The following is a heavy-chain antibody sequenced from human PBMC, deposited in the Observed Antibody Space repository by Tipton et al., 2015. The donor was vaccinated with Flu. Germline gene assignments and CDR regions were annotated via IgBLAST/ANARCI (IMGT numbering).Heavy chain of an antibody. CDR1: GYKFSTYG. Sequence: QLVQSGAEVSRPGASVRVSCKTYGYKFSTYGISWVRQAPGQGLEWMGWINPNSGGTDYAQKFQGRVTMTRDTSISTAYMELSRLRSDDTAVYYCARSEWIQIWLEAFDIWGQGTMVTVSS. V-gene: IGHV1-2*02. J-gene: IGHJ3*02. CDR2: INPNSGGT. CDR3: ARSEWIQIWLEAFDI. D-gene: IGHD5-18*01.